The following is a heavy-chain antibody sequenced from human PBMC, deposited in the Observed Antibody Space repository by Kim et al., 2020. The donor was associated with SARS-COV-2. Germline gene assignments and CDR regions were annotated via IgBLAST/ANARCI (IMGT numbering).Heavy chain of an antibody. Sequence: PSFQGQVTISADKSISTAYLQWSSLKASDTAMYYCARQGPYYYGSGRVDYWGQGTLVTVSS. CDR3: ARQGPYYYGSGRVDY. J-gene: IGHJ4*02. D-gene: IGHD3-10*01. V-gene: IGHV5-51*01.